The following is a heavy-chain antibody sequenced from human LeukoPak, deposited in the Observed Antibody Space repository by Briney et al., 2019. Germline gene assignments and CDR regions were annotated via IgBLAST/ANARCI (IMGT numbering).Heavy chain of an antibody. J-gene: IGHJ3*02. D-gene: IGHD3-22*01. CDR3: ASTYYYDSSGYSPRAFDI. Sequence: SETLSLTCTVSGGSISTSNYYWGWIRQPPGKGLEWIGNIFYSGSTYYSPSLRSRVTISLDTSRNQFSLKLNSVTAADTAVYYCASTYYYDSSGYSPRAFDIWGQGTMVTVSS. V-gene: IGHV4-39*07. CDR2: IFYSGST. CDR1: GGSISTSNYY.